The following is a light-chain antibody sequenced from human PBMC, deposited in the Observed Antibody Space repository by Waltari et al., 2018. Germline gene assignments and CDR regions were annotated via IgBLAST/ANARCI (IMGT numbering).Light chain of an antibody. J-gene: IGLJ3*02. CDR2: DVS. CDR1: SSDVGGYDY. CDR3: SSYTSISACVL. Sequence: QSALPQPASVSGSPGQSITISCTGTSSDVGGYDYVPWYQQHPGKAPKLMIYDVSNRPSGVSNRFSGSKSGNTASLTISGLQAEDEADYYCSSYTSISACVLFGGGTKLTVL. V-gene: IGLV2-14*03.